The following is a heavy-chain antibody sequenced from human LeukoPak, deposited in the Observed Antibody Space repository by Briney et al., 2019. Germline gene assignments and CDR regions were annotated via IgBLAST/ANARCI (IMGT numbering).Heavy chain of an antibody. J-gene: IGHJ4*02. CDR2: MNPNSGNT. CDR1: GYTFTSYD. Sequence: ASVKVSCKASGYTFTSYDINWVRQATGQGLEWMGWMNPNSGNTGYAQKFQGRVTITRNTSISTAYMELSSLRSEDTAVYYCARGSTIFGVVIDYWGQGTLVTVSS. D-gene: IGHD3-3*01. CDR3: ARGSTIFGVVIDY. V-gene: IGHV1-8*03.